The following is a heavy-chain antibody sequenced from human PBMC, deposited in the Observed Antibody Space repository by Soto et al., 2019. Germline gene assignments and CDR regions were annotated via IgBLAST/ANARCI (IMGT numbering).Heavy chain of an antibody. J-gene: IGHJ5*02. D-gene: IGHD3-10*01. Sequence: QEQLVESGGGWVKPGGSLRLSCAASGFTFSDYYIAWIRPAPGKGLEWISYISSTGIYKRYADSVKGRFTIARDNANNSLVLQVNSLRADDTAVYYCVRDLYGSGTSLRGWFDPWGQGTLVTVSS. CDR2: ISSTGIYK. V-gene: IGHV3-11*06. CDR3: VRDLYGSGTSLRGWFDP. CDR1: GFTFSDYY.